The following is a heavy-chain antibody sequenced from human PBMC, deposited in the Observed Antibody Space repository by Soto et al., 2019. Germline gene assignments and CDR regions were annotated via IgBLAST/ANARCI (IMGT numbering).Heavy chain of an antibody. CDR2: ISTNGGST. J-gene: IGHJ4*02. CDR3: AKESRDSGFDY. Sequence: ASVKVSCKASGYTFTSYAMHWARQAPGKGLEYVSSISTNGGSTHYADSVKGRFTISRDNSKNTLYLQMNSLRAEDTAVYYCAKESRDSGFDYWGQGTLVTVSS. V-gene: IGHV3-64*04. CDR1: GYTFTSYA.